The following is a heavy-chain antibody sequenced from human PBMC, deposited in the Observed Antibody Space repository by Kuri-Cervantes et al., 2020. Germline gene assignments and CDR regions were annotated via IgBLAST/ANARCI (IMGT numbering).Heavy chain of an antibody. J-gene: IGHJ4*02. Sequence: SETLSLTCTVSGGSISSGGYYWSWIRQPPGKGLEWIGYIYYSGSTYYNPSLKSRVTISVDTSKNQFSLKLSSVTAADTAVYYCARAPSYYDSSGYSIFDYWGQGTLVTVSS. CDR2: IYYSGST. CDR3: ARAPSYYDSSGYSIFDY. D-gene: IGHD3-22*01. V-gene: IGHV4-30-4*08. CDR1: GGSISSGGYY.